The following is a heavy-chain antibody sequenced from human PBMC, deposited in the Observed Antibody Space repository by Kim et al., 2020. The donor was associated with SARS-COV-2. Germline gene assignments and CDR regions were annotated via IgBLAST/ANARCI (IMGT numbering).Heavy chain of an antibody. CDR1: GFSFSSFW. Sequence: GGSLRLSCAASGFSFSSFWMSWVRQAPGKGLEWLANIKQDGSENYYVDSVKGRFTISRDNANNSLYLQLTSLRAEDTAVYFCARGGYYGSGNHYSDYWGQGTLVTVSP. V-gene: IGHV3-7*01. J-gene: IGHJ4*02. CDR2: IKQDGSEN. D-gene: IGHD3-10*01. CDR3: ARGGYYGSGNHYSDY.